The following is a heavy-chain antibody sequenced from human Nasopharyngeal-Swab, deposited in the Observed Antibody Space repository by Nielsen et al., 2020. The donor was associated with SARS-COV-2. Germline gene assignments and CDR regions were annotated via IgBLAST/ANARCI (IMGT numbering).Heavy chain of an antibody. Sequence: GESLKISCAASGFTFSSYAMSWVRQAPGKGLEWVSSISGSGDTTYCADSVKGRFTISRDNSKNTLYLQLNSLRAEDTAVYYCAKGAVEGAVAGTQYFQHWGQGTQVTVSS. V-gene: IGHV3-23*01. CDR1: GFTFSSYA. CDR2: ISGSGDTT. D-gene: IGHD6-19*01. J-gene: IGHJ1*01. CDR3: AKGAVEGAVAGTQYFQH.